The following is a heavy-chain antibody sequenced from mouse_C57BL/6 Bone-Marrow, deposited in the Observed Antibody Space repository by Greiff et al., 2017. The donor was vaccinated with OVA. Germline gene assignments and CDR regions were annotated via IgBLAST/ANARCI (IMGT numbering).Heavy chain of an antibody. V-gene: IGHV1-69*01. J-gene: IGHJ1*03. D-gene: IGHD1-1*01. CDR1: GYTFTSYW. Sequence: QVQLQQPGAELVMPGASVKLSCKASGYTFTSYWMHWVKQRPGQGLEWIGEIDPSASYTNYNQKFKGKSTLTVDKSSSTAYMQLSSLTSEDSAVYYCARETTVVANWYFDVWGTGTTVTVSS. CDR3: ARETTVVANWYFDV. CDR2: IDPSASYT.